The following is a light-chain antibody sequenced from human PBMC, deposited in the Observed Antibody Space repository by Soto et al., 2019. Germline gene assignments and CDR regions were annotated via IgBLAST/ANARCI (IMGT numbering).Light chain of an antibody. V-gene: IGKV3-20*01. Sequence: DIVWKQSPGTLSVSPLEIATLYFRASQSVSSSYLAWYQQKPGQAPRLLIYGASSRATGIPDRFSGSGSGTDFPLTISRLEPDDFAVYYCQQYGSSPKLTFGGGTKVDIK. CDR3: QQYGSSPKLT. CDR2: GAS. CDR1: QSVSSSY. J-gene: IGKJ4*01.